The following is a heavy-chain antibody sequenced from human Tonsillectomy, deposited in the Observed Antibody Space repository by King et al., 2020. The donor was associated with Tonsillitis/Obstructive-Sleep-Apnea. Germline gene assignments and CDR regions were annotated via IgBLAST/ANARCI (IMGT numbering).Heavy chain of an antibody. CDR2: IYPGDSDT. CDR1: GYSFTSYW. J-gene: IGHJ5*02. Sequence: QLVQSGAEVKKPGESLKISCKGSGYSFTSYWIGWVRQMPGKGLEWMGLIYPGDSDTRYSPSFQGQVTISADKSIRTAYLQWSSLKASDTAMYYCARSPLGYCSSTSCYDNWFDPWGQGTLVTVS. V-gene: IGHV5-51*01. D-gene: IGHD2-2*01. CDR3: ARSPLGYCSSTSCYDNWFDP.